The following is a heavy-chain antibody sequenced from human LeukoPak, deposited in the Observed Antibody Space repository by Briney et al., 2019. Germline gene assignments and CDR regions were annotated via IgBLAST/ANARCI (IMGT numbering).Heavy chain of an antibody. J-gene: IGHJ2*01. CDR1: GYTFTSYA. D-gene: IGHD4-17*01. V-gene: IGHV1-3*01. CDR2: INAGNGNT. Sequence: GASVKVSCKASGYTFTSYAMHWVRQAPGQRLEWMGWINAGNGNTKYSQKFQGRVTITRDTSASTAYTELSSLRSEDTAVYYCARGYGDYVWYFDLWGRGTLVTVSS. CDR3: ARGYGDYVWYFDL.